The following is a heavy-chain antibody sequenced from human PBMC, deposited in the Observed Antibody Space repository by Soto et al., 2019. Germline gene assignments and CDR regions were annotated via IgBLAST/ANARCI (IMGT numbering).Heavy chain of an antibody. J-gene: IGHJ6*02. Sequence: GGSLRLSCAASGFSFSSHEMNWVRQAPGEGLEWVFYISSSGTTIYNAESVKGRFNISRDNAKNSLYLQMNSLRAEDTDVYYCARKFTIFGVVIKYYYGMDVGGQGTTVTVSS. CDR2: ISSSGTTI. V-gene: IGHV3-48*03. CDR3: ARKFTIFGVVIKYYYGMDV. CDR1: GFSFSSHE. D-gene: IGHD3-3*01.